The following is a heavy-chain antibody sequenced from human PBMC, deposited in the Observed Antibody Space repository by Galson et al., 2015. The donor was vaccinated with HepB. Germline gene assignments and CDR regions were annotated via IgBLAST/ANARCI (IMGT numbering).Heavy chain of an antibody. CDR1: GFTFGDYA. J-gene: IGHJ4*02. CDR2: IRRKTYGGTA. D-gene: IGHD6-19*01. Sequence: SLRLSCAASGFTFGDYAVSWVRQTPNKGLEWVGLIRRKTYGGTAEYAASVKGGLTISRDDSKSIAYLQMNSLRTDDTAVYYCTTALYTSGWYYAFDHWGQGTLVTVSS. V-gene: IGHV3-49*04. CDR3: TTALYTSGWYYAFDH.